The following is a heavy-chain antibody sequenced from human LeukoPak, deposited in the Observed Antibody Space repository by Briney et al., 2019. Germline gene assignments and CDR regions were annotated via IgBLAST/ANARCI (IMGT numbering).Heavy chain of an antibody. Sequence: ASVKVSCKASGYTFTGYYMHWVRQAPGQGLEWVGWINPNSGGTNYAQKFQGRVTMTRDTSISTAYMELSRLRSDDTAVYYCARARDIVVALNYWGQGTLVTVSS. CDR2: INPNSGGT. CDR3: ARARDIVVALNY. CDR1: GYTFTGYY. V-gene: IGHV1-2*02. D-gene: IGHD2-15*01. J-gene: IGHJ4*02.